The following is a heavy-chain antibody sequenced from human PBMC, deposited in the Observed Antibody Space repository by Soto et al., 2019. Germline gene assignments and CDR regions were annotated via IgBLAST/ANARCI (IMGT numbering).Heavy chain of an antibody. J-gene: IGHJ4*02. Sequence: QVQLVQSGAEVKKPGASVKVSCKASGYTFTSYAMHWVRQAPGQRLEWMGWINAGNGNTKYSQKCQGRVSITRDTAAGTAYLELSSLRSEDTAVYYCARDLGGWPDYWGQGTLVTVSS. CDR3: ARDLGGWPDY. CDR2: INAGNGNT. CDR1: GYTFTSYA. V-gene: IGHV1-3*01. D-gene: IGHD2-15*01.